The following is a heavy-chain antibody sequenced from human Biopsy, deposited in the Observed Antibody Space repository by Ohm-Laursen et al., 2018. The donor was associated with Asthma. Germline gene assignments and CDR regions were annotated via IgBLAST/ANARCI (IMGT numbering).Heavy chain of an antibody. CDR3: AKDRFDNSVTSKYYHYGIDV. D-gene: IGHD3-16*01. V-gene: IGHV3-30*04. Sequence: SLRLSCAASGFAFDSYAMYWVRQSPGKGPEWVALISHGGRESGYVDSVRGRFTISRDNVRNRLHLQMSSLRPDDSAAYHCAKDRFDNSVTSKYYHYGIDVWGQGTTVTVSS. CDR1: GFAFDSYA. J-gene: IGHJ6*02. CDR2: ISHGGRES.